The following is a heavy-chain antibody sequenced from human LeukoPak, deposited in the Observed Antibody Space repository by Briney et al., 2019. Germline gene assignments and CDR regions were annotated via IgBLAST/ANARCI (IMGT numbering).Heavy chain of an antibody. Sequence: PGGSLRLSCAASGFIFTNYFMSWVRQAPGKGLEWVSSISSGSSYIYYADSVKGRFTISRDNAKNSLYLQMNTLRAEDTAVYYCARVRYYDGSGYQLDAFDIWGQGTMVTVSS. J-gene: IGHJ3*02. CDR2: ISSGSSYI. D-gene: IGHD3-22*01. V-gene: IGHV3-21*01. CDR1: GFIFTNYF. CDR3: ARVRYYDGSGYQLDAFDI.